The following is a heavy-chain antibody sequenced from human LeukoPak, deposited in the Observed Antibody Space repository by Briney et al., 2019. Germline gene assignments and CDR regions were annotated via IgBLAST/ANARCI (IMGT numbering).Heavy chain of an antibody. Sequence: HSGGSLRLSCAASGFTFSNYWMSWVRQVPGKGLEWVANIDQDGSEKYYVDSVKGRFTISRDNTKNSLYLQMNGLRAEDTAVYYCARDRATEAASKVFDYWGQGTLVTVSS. J-gene: IGHJ4*02. D-gene: IGHD6-19*01. CDR2: IDQDGSEK. CDR1: GFTFSNYW. V-gene: IGHV3-7*01. CDR3: ARDRATEAASKVFDY.